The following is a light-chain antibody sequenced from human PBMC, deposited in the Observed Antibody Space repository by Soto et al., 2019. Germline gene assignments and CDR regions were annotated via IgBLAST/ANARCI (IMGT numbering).Light chain of an antibody. V-gene: IGLV2-14*01. CDR3: SSYTSSSTR. CDR2: AVT. CDR1: SSDVGGYNY. Sequence: QSALTQPASVSGSPGQSITISCTGTSSDVGGYNYVSWYQQHPGKAPKLMIYAVTDRPSGVSSRFSGSKSGNTASLTISGLQAEDEADYYCSSYTSSSTRFGPGTKLTVL. J-gene: IGLJ1*01.